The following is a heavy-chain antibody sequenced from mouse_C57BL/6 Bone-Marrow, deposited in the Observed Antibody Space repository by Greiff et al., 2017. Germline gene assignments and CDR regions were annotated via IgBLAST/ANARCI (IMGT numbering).Heavy chain of an antibody. CDR3: ASRYYFSMDY. J-gene: IGHJ4*01. V-gene: IGHV1-59*01. CDR2: IDPYDSYT. Sequence: QVQLQQPGAELVRPGTSVKLSCKASGYTFTSYWMHWVKQRPGQGLEWIGVIDPYDSYTNYNQKFKGKATLTVDTSSSTAYMQLSSLTSEDSAVYYCASRYYFSMDYWGQGTSVTVSS. CDR1: GYTFTSYW.